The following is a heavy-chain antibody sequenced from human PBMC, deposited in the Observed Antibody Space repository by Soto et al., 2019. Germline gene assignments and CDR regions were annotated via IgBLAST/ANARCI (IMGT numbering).Heavy chain of an antibody. CDR3: ARSDREVPYYGMDV. D-gene: IGHD1-1*01. Sequence: QVQLVQSAKEVVKPGASVKVSCQASGYTFNTYGISWVRQAPGQGLEWMGWISAYNDNTKYAQNLQGRVTMTTDTSTSTAYLELRSLRSDDTAVFYCARSDREVPYYGMDVWGQGTTVTVSS. V-gene: IGHV1-18*04. CDR1: GYTFNTYG. J-gene: IGHJ6*02. CDR2: ISAYNDNT.